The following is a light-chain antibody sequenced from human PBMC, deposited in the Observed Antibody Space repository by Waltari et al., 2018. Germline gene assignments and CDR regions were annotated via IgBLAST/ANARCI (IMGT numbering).Light chain of an antibody. Sequence: DIVLTQSPLSLVVTPGVPASISCRSSQSLLLNNIHHILDWYVQKPGQSPRLLFYLGSERASGVPDRFSAEGTGTDFSLRISRVEAEDVGLYYCMQTLHSPYTFGQGTRLEI. CDR3: MQTLHSPYT. J-gene: IGKJ2*01. V-gene: IGKV2-28*01. CDR1: QSLLLNNIHHI. CDR2: LGS.